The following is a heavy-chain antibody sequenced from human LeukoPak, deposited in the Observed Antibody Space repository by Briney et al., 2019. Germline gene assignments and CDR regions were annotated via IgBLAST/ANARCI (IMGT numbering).Heavy chain of an antibody. CDR3: ARATQDKRVLYYDYVWGSYRPSRYNWFDP. CDR1: GGSVSSGSYY. V-gene: IGHV4-61*01. Sequence: SETLSLTCTVSGGSVSSGSYYWSWIRQPPGKGLEWIGYIYYSGSTNYNPSLKSRVTISVDTSKNQFSLKLSSVTAADTAVYYCARATQDKRVLYYDYVWGSYRPSRYNWFDPWGQGTLVTVSS. J-gene: IGHJ5*02. CDR2: IYYSGST. D-gene: IGHD3-16*02.